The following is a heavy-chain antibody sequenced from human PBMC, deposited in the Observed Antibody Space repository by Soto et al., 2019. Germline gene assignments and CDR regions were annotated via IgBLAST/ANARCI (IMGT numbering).Heavy chain of an antibody. Sequence: SETLSLTCTVSGASISSSYWSWLRQSPGKGLEWIGHVHHSGNTNYNPSLKSRVTMSVDTSRNQFSVKLRSVTTADTAVYYCARGYYDSNGQSNTFDIWGQGTMVTVS. CDR1: GASISSSY. D-gene: IGHD3-22*01. J-gene: IGHJ3*02. V-gene: IGHV4-59*01. CDR3: ARGYYDSNGQSNTFDI. CDR2: VHHSGNT.